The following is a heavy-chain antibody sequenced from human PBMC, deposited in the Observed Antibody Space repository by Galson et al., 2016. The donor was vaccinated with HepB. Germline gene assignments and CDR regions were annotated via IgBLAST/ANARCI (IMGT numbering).Heavy chain of an antibody. V-gene: IGHV3-23*01. CDR2: ISATGSRI. CDR3: AKDPPVTADPNDAFDV. Sequence: SLRLSCAASGFTFSKFAISWVRQAPGKGLEWVSGISATGSRIYSADSVKGRFTISRDNSNNTLYLQMHSLRSEDTAVYYCAKDPPVTADPNDAFDVRGQGTKVTVSS. D-gene: IGHD4-17*01. J-gene: IGHJ3*01. CDR1: GFTFSKFA.